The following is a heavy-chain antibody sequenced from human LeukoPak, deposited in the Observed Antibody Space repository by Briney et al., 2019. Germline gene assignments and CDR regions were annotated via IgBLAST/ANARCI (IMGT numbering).Heavy chain of an antibody. J-gene: IGHJ5*02. CDR1: GFTFSDYY. V-gene: IGHV3-11*01. CDR2: ISSSGSTI. CDR3: ARSPTVTTPELWFDP. Sequence: GGSLRLSCAASGFTFSDYYMSWIRQAPGKGLEWVSYISSSGSTIYYADSVKGRFTISRDNAKNSLYLRMNSLRAEDTAVYYCARSPTVTTPELWFDPWGQGTLVTVSS. D-gene: IGHD4-11*01.